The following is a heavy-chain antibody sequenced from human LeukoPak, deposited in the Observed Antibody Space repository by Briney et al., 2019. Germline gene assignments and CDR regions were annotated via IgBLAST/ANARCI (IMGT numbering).Heavy chain of an antibody. CDR2: ISGSGGST. CDR1: GFTFSSYA. D-gene: IGHD3-22*01. V-gene: IGHV3-23*01. CDR3: AKGPWLYQWGYYYDSSGFYYFDY. J-gene: IGHJ4*02. Sequence: GGSLRLSCAASGFTFSSYAMSWVRQAPGKGLEWVSAISGSGGSTYYADSVKGRFTISRDNSKNTLYLQMNSLRAEDTAVYYCAKGPWLYQWGYYYDSSGFYYFDYWGQGTLVTVSS.